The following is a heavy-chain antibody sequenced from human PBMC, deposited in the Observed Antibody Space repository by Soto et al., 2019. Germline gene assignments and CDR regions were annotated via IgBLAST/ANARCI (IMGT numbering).Heavy chain of an antibody. CDR2: ISAYNGNT. J-gene: IGHJ4*02. Sequence: ASVKVSCKASGYTFTSYGISWVRQAPGQGLEWMGWISAYNGNTNYAQKHKGRVTMTTDTSTSTAYKKQRSLRLDDTAVYYCARDRLLSVPFDYWGQGTLVTVSS. D-gene: IGHD2-21*02. CDR3: ARDRLLSVPFDY. V-gene: IGHV1-18*01. CDR1: GYTFTSYG.